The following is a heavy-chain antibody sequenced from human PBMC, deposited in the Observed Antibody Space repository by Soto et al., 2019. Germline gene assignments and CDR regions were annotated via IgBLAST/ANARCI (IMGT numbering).Heavy chain of an antibody. D-gene: IGHD6-19*01. J-gene: IGHJ4*02. CDR2: INSDGSST. Sequence: GGSLRLTCAASGFTCSSYWMHWVRQTPGKGLVWVSRINSDGSSTSYADYVKGRFTISRDNAKNTLYLQMNSLRAEDTAVYYCARDSAGAYSSGWYENLLDYSGQGTLVTVSS. V-gene: IGHV3-74*01. CDR3: ARDSAGAYSSGWYENLLDY. CDR1: GFTCSSYW.